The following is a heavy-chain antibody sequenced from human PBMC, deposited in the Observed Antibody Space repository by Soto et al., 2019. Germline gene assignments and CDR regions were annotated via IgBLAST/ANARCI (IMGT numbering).Heavy chain of an antibody. J-gene: IGHJ6*02. Sequence: PSETLSLTCTVSGDSISSGNYYWSWIRQHPGKGLEWIGYIYYSGSTYYNPSLKSRVTISVDTSKNQFSLKLSSVTAADTAVYYCARGVGDGDYYYYYGMDVWGQGTTVTVSS. V-gene: IGHV4-30-4*08. D-gene: IGHD2-15*01. CDR1: GDSISSGNYY. CDR3: ARGVGDGDYYYYYGMDV. CDR2: IYYSGST.